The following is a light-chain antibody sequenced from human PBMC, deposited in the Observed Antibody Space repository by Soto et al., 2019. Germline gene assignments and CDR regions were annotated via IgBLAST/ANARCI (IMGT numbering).Light chain of an antibody. V-gene: IGLV1-44*01. CDR3: ASWDDSLNGYV. Sequence: QSVLTQTPSAPESPGQRVTISCSGSSSNIGRNTVSWYQQLAGTAPKLLIYTNDQRPSGVPDRFSGSKSGTSASLAISGLQSEDDADYYCASWDDSLNGYVFGTGTKVTVL. CDR2: TND. CDR1: SSNIGRNT. J-gene: IGLJ1*01.